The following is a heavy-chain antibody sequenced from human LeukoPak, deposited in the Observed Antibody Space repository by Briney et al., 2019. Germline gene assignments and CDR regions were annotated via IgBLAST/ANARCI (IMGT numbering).Heavy chain of an antibody. V-gene: IGHV1-24*01. CDR2: FDPEDGET. D-gene: IGHD3-3*01. CDR3: ATDSYQRGGGYYRY. J-gene: IGHJ4*02. Sequence: GASVKVSCKVSGYTLTELSMHLVRQAPGKGLEWMGGFDPEDGETIYAQKFQGRVTMTEDTSTDTAHMELSSLRSADTAVYYCATDSYQRGGGYYRYWGQGTLVTVSS. CDR1: GYTLTELS.